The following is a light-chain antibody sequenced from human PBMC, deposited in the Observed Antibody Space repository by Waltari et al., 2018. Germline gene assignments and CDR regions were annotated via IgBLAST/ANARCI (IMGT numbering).Light chain of an antibody. V-gene: IGLV1-40*01. J-gene: IGLJ3*02. Sequence: QSVLTQPPSVPGAPGPRVTISCTGTNSNIGAGYRVHWYQQFPGTAPKLLIFDNNYRPSGVPDRFSASKSGTSASLAITGLQPEDEADYYCQSYDSSLRRVFGGGTKLTVL. CDR3: QSYDSSLRRV. CDR1: NSNIGAGYR. CDR2: DNN.